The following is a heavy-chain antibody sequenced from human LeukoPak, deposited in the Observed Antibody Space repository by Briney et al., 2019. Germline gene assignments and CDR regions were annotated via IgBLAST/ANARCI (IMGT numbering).Heavy chain of an antibody. J-gene: IGHJ4*02. CDR2: IGARGDVT. CDR1: GFAFSGYA. D-gene: IGHD3-10*01. CDR3: ARDEGTALDY. Sequence: GGSLRLSCTVSGFAFSGYAMSWVRQAPGKGPEWVSSIGARGDVTYSADSVKGRFTISRDNSKRTLFLQMNSLRAEDTAVYYCARDEGTALDYWGQGTLVTVSS. V-gene: IGHV3-23*01.